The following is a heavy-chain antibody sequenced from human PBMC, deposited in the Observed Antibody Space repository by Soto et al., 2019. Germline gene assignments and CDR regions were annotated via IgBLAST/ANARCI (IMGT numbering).Heavy chain of an antibody. CDR1: GFTFNNYA. Sequence: QVQLVESGGGVVQPGRSLRLSCAASGFTFNNYALNWVRQAPGKGLEWVAFISYDGSNKYSADSVKGRFTISRDNSKNILYLQMSSLRGEDTAVYYCARGQPLGYSYDTGGYFFEYWGQGALVAVSS. V-gene: IGHV3-30-3*01. J-gene: IGHJ4*02. D-gene: IGHD5-18*01. CDR2: ISYDGSNK. CDR3: ARGQPLGYSYDTGGYFFEY.